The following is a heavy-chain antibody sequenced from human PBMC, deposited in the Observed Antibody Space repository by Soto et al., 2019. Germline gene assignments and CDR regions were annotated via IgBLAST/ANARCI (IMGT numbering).Heavy chain of an antibody. CDR3: ARDNGVGP. CDR2: IYDSGST. V-gene: IGHV4-30-4*01. Sequence: QVQLQESGPGLVKPSQTLSLTCTVSGGSISSGDYYWSWIRQPPGKGLEWIGYIYDSGSTYYNSSLQSRVNITLATSKNQFSLKLTSVTAADTAVYYCARDNGVGPWGQGTLVTVSS. J-gene: IGHJ5*02. CDR1: GGSISSGDYY. D-gene: IGHD2-8*01.